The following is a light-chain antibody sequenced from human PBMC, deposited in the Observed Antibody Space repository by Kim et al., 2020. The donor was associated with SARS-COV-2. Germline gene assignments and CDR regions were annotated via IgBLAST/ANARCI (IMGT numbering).Light chain of an antibody. Sequence: PGVTVTLTCGYSNGAVTSGHYPYWLQQKHGQVPTTLIYDTSDTQACTPARCSGSRVGGRAALTRAGAQAEDEDEYYCLLYLSGIRVFGGGTQLTVL. V-gene: IGLV7-46*01. CDR3: LLYLSGIRV. CDR2: DTS. J-gene: IGLJ3*02. CDR1: NGAVTSGHY.